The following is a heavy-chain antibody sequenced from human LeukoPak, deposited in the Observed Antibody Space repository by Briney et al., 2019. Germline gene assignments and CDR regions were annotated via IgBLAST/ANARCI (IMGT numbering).Heavy chain of an antibody. CDR3: AKEKNIAVGEIDY. CDR1: GFTFDDYA. J-gene: IGHJ4*02. CDR2: ISGDGGST. Sequence: GGSLTLSCAASGFTFDDYAMHWVRHAPGKGLEWVSLISGDGGSTYYADSVKGRFTISTDNSKNSLYLQMKSLRTGDTALYYCAKEKNIAVGEIDYWGQGTLVTVSS. D-gene: IGHD6-19*01. V-gene: IGHV3-43*02.